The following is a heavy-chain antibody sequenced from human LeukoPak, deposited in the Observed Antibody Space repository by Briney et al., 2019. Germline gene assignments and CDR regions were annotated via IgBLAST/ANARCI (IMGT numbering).Heavy chain of an antibody. CDR3: ARGLFYDSSGYYYDLPIYYYYYYMDV. V-gene: IGHV1-69*06. CDR1: GFTFSSYG. Sequence: PGGSLRLSRAASGFTFSSYGMSWVRQAPGQGLEWMGGIIPIFGTANYAQKFQGRVTITADKSTSTAYMELSSLRSEDTAVYYCARGLFYDSSGYYYDLPIYYYYYYMDVWGKGTTVTVSS. D-gene: IGHD3-22*01. J-gene: IGHJ6*03. CDR2: IIPIFGTA.